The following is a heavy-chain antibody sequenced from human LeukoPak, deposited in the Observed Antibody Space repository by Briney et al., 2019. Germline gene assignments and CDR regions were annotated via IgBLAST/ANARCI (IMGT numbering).Heavy chain of an antibody. J-gene: IGHJ3*02. D-gene: IGHD6-13*01. V-gene: IGHV1-69*06. Sequence: SVKVSCKASGGTFSSYAISWVRQAPGQGLEWMGGIIPIFGTANYAQKFQGRVTITADKSTSTAYMELSSLRSEDTAVYYCARDMPAGIYAFDIWGQGTMVTVSS. CDR3: ARDMPAGIYAFDI. CDR2: IIPIFGTA. CDR1: GGTFSSYA.